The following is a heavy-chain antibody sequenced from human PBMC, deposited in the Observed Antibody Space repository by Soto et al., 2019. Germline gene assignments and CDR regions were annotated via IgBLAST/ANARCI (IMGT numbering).Heavy chain of an antibody. V-gene: IGHV4-34*01. CDR1: GGSFSGDY. J-gene: IGHJ4*02. D-gene: IGHD5-18*01. CDR3: ARGPGGHRYGYAY. Sequence: PSDTLSLTCAVYGGSFSGDYWSWIRQPPGKGLEWIGEINHSGSTNYNPSLKSRVTISVDTSKNQFSLKLSSVTAADTAVYYCARGPGGHRYGYAYWGQGTLVTVSS. CDR2: INHSGST.